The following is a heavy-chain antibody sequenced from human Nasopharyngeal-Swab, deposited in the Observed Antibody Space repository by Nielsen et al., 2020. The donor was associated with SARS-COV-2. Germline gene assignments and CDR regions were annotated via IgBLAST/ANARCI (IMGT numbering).Heavy chain of an antibody. CDR1: GFTFSTYA. CDR2: VAFDGGFE. V-gene: IGHV3-30-3*02. D-gene: IGHD3-16*01. J-gene: IGHJ4*02. CDR3: AKEAGGGSSSGLDY. Sequence: GESLKISCAASGFTFSTYAMTWVRQAPGKGLEWVAVVAFDGGFEHYADSVKGRFTIARDNSKNTLSLQMNSLRSEDTAVYYCAKEAGGGSSSGLDYWGQGTLVTVSP.